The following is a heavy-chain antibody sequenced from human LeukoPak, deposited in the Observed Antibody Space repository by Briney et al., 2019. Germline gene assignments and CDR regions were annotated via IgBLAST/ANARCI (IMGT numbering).Heavy chain of an antibody. D-gene: IGHD6-13*01. Sequence: PSETLSLTCTVSGGSISSGSYYWSWIRQPAGKGLEWIGRIYTSGSTNYNPSLKSRVTISVDTSKNQFSLKLSSVTAADTAVYYCARDGEQLVRGYAFDIWGQGTMVTVSS. CDR1: GGSISSGSYY. CDR2: IYTSGST. J-gene: IGHJ3*02. CDR3: ARDGEQLVRGYAFDI. V-gene: IGHV4-61*02.